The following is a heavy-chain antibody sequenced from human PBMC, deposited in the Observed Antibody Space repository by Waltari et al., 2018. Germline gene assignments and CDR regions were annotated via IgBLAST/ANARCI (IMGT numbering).Heavy chain of an antibody. CDR3: ARTPLVGAGFFDY. D-gene: IGHD1-26*01. CDR1: GGSISSGSYY. V-gene: IGHV4-61*09. J-gene: IGHJ4*02. CDR2: IYTSGST. Sequence: QVQLQESGPGLVKPSQTLSLTCTVSGGSISSGSYYWRWIRQPAGKGLEWIGYIYTSGSTNYNPSLKSRVTISVDTSKNQFSLKLSSVTAADTAVYYCARTPLVGAGFFDYWGQGTLVTVSS.